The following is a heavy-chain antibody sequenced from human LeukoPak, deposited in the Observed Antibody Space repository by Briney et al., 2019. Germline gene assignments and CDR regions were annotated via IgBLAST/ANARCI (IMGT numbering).Heavy chain of an antibody. Sequence: GGSLRLSCAASGFTFTTYGMHWVRQAPGEGLEWVSYISISGSTIYYADSVKGRFTISRDNAKNSLYLQMNSLRAEDTAVYYCARDPAGLWRYFDYWGQGTLVTVSS. CDR1: GFTFTTYG. CDR2: ISISGSTI. D-gene: IGHD2/OR15-2a*01. CDR3: ARDPAGLWRYFDY. J-gene: IGHJ4*02. V-gene: IGHV3-48*04.